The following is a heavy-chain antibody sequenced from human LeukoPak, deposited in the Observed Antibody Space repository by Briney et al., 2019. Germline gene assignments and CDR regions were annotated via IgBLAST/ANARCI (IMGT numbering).Heavy chain of an antibody. CDR2: INPNSGGT. D-gene: IGHD4-17*01. J-gene: IGHJ4*02. CDR3: ARDGDYGDYDPNFDY. V-gene: IGHV1-2*06. CDR1: GYTFTGYY. Sequence: GASVKVSCKASGYTFTGYYMHWVRQAPGQGLEWMGRINPNSGGTNYAQKLQGRVTMTRDTSISTAYMELSRLRSDDTAVYYCARDGDYGDYDPNFDYWGQGTLVTVSS.